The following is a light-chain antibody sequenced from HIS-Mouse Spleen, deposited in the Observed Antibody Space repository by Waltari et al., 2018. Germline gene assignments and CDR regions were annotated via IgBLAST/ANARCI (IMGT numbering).Light chain of an antibody. CDR3: LQDYNYPLT. CDR1: QGIRND. Sequence: AHQMTQSRSSLSASVGDRVTITCRASQGIRNDLGWYQQKPGKAPKLLIYAASSLQSGVPSRFSGSGSGTDFTLTISSLQPEDFATYYCLQDYNYPLTFGGGTKVEIK. J-gene: IGKJ4*01. CDR2: AAS. V-gene: IGKV1-6*01.